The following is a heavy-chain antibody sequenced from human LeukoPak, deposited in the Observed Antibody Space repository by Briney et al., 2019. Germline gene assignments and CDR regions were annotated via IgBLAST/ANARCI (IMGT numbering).Heavy chain of an antibody. Sequence: PSETLSLTCTVYGGSFRDDFWSWIRQPPEKGLEWIGEVYHTGITNYNPSLKSRVTISIDMSKNQLSLILTSETAADTAVYYCATASYYRVNYWAQGTLVTVSS. CDR3: ATASYYRVNY. CDR1: GGSFRDDF. D-gene: IGHD1-26*01. CDR2: VYHTGIT. V-gene: IGHV4-34*01. J-gene: IGHJ4*02.